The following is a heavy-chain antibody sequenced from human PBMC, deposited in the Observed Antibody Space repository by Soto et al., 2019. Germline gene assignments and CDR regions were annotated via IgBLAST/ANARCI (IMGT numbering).Heavy chain of an antibody. CDR2: ISAYNGNT. V-gene: IGHV1-18*01. CDR1: GYTFTSYG. Sequence: ASVKVCCKDPGYTFTSYGISWVRQAPGQGLEWMGWISAYNGNTNYAQKLQGRVTMTTDTSTSTAYMELRSLRSDDTAVYYCARDLSSADIVVVPAAIRGHDNWFDPWGQGTLVTVSS. J-gene: IGHJ5*02. D-gene: IGHD2-2*02. CDR3: ARDLSSADIVVVPAAIRGHDNWFDP.